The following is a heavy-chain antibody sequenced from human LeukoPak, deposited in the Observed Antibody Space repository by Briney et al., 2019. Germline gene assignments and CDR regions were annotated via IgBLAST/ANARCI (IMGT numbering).Heavy chain of an antibody. CDR1: GFTVSSNY. V-gene: IGHV3-53*01. CDR3: AKDRDGQTAGANYFDY. CDR2: IYSGGGA. Sequence: GGSLRLSCAASGFTVSSNYMSWVRQAPGKGLECVSVIYSGGGAYYADSVKGRFTISRDNSKNTLYLQMNSLRAEDTAVYYCAKDRDGQTAGANYFDYWGQGTLVTVSS. J-gene: IGHJ4*02. D-gene: IGHD5-24*01.